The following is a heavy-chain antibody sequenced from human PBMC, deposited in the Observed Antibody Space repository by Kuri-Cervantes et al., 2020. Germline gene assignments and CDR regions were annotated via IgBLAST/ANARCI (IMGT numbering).Heavy chain of an antibody. V-gene: IGHV3-9*01. D-gene: IGHD6-19*01. J-gene: IGHJ3*02. CDR1: KFIFDDKA. Sequence: SLKISCAASKFIFDDKAMHWVRQAPGKGPDSVKGRFTISRDNAKNSLYLQMNSLRAEDTAVYYCAREFPGTAVAGTEGALDIWGQGTKVTVSS. CDR3: AREFPGTAVAGTEGALDI.